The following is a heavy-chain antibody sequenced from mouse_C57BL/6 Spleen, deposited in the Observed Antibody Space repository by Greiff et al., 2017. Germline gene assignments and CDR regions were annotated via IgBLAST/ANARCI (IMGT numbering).Heavy chain of an antibody. J-gene: IGHJ4*01. V-gene: IGHV1-72*01. D-gene: IGHD2-4*01. CDR1: GYTFTSYW. Sequence: QVQLQQPGAELVKPGASVKLSCKASGYTFTSYWMHWVKQRPGRGLEWLGRIDPNSGGTKYNEKFKSKATLTVDKPSSTAYMQLSSLTSEDSAVYYCARDYDEDYYAMDYWGQGTSVTVSS. CDR3: ARDYDEDYYAMDY. CDR2: IDPNSGGT.